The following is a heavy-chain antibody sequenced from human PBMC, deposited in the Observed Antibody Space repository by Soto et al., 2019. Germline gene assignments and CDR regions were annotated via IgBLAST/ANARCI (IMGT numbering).Heavy chain of an antibody. CDR2: IYHSGST. D-gene: IGHD2-8*01. J-gene: IGHJ5*02. CDR3: AREKPRILYYPGWFDP. CDR1: GGYISSSNC. V-gene: IGHV4-4*02. Sequence: PSETQSLTCAVSGGYISSSNCWSCVRPPPGKVLEWIGEIYHSGSTNYNPSLKSRVTINPDTSKNQFSLQLNSVTPEDTAVYYCAREKPRILYYPGWFDPWGQGTLVTVSS.